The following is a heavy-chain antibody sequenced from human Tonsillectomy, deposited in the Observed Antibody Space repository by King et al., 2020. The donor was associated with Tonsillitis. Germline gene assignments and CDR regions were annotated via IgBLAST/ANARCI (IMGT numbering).Heavy chain of an antibody. J-gene: IGHJ5*02. CDR1: GFTFSSYA. D-gene: IGHD4-17*01. CDR3: ARAGDYGDYDCFDP. V-gene: IGHV3-23*01. Sequence: VQLLESGGGLVQPGGSLRLSCAASGFTFSSYAMSWVRQAPGKGLEWVSGISGIDGSTYYVDSVKGRFTISRDNSKDTLYLQMDSLRAEDTAVYYCARAGDYGDYDCFDPWGQGTLVTVSS. CDR2: ISGIDGST.